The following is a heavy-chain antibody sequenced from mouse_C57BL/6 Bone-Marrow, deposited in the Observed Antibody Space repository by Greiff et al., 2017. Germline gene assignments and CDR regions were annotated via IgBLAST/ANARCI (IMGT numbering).Heavy chain of an antibody. J-gene: IGHJ3*01. Sequence: EVQLQQSGAELVRPGASVKLSCTASGFNIKDDYMHWVKQRPEKGLEWIGWIDPENGDTEYASKFQGKATITADTSSNTADLQLSSLTSEDTAVYYCTTGEGFAYWGQGTLVTVSA. V-gene: IGHV14-4*01. CDR3: TTGEGFAY. CDR1: GFNIKDDY. CDR2: IDPENGDT.